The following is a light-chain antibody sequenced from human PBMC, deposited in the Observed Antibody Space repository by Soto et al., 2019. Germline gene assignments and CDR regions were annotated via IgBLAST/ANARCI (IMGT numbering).Light chain of an antibody. J-gene: IGKJ3*01. V-gene: IGKV3-20*01. Sequence: EIVLTQSPGTLSLSPGERATLSCRASQSVNSRFLAWYQQKPGQAPSLLIYGVSSRATGISDRFSGSGSVTDFTLIISRLESEDFAVYYCQHYDGPPLTFGPGTKVDIK. CDR2: GVS. CDR3: QHYDGPPLT. CDR1: QSVNSRF.